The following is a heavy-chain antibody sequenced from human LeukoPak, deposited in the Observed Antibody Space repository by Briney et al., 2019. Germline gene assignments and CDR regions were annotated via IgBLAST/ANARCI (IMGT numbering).Heavy chain of an antibody. D-gene: IGHD5-18*01. CDR1: GFTFSSYW. Sequence: GGSLRLSCAASGFTFSSYWMSWVRQAPGKGLVWVSRIKSDGSTTTYADSVKGRFTISRDNAKNILYLQMNSLRAEDTAVYYCARVVDTHFDYWGQGTLVTVSS. V-gene: IGHV3-74*01. J-gene: IGHJ4*02. CDR3: ARVVDTHFDY. CDR2: IKSDGSTT.